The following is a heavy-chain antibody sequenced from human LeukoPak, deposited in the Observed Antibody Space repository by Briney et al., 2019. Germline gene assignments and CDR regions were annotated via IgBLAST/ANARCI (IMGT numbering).Heavy chain of an antibody. Sequence: GGSLRLSCAASGFTFSIYAMSWVRQAPGKGLEWVSTISGGGGSTYYADSVKGRFTISRDNSKNTLYLQMIILRAEDTAVYYRAKDFSNLYFGMDVWGQGTTVTVSS. CDR2: ISGGGGST. J-gene: IGHJ6*02. V-gene: IGHV3-23*01. CDR1: GFTFSIYA. CDR3: AKDFSNLYFGMDV.